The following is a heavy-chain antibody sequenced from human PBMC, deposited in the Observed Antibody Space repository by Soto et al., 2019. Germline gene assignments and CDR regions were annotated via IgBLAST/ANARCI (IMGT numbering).Heavy chain of an antibody. V-gene: IGHV4-4*02. CDR1: SVSVSGSYW. Sequence: QVQIQESGTGLVKPSGTLSLACSVSSVSVSGSYWCAWVRQPPGKGLEWIGEIDHSGHTNYNPSLKSRVTMSLDNSKNQFSLNLRSVTAADTAVYYCARSNWNYVRTLDYWGQGTQVIVSS. D-gene: IGHD1-7*01. CDR3: ARSNWNYVRTLDY. J-gene: IGHJ4*02. CDR2: IDHSGHT.